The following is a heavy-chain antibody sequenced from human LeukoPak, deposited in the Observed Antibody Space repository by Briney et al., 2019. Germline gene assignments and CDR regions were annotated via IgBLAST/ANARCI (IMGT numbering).Heavy chain of an antibody. CDR1: GYTFTDYF. Sequence: GASVKVSCKASGYTFTDYFIHWVRQAPGQGLEWMGWLSPKNGDTKYAQSFQGRVTMTRDTSINTVYMELRGLRSDDTAVYYCVLLWFGETQWGQGTLVTVSS. CDR3: VLLWFGETQ. V-gene: IGHV1-2*02. J-gene: IGHJ4*02. D-gene: IGHD3-10*01. CDR2: LSPKNGDT.